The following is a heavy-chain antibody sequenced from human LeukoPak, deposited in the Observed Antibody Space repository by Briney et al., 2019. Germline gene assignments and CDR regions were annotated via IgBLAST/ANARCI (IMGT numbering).Heavy chain of an antibody. Sequence: EGSLSLSCAASGFTFSNYGMQWVRQVPGRGLEGVAAIWFDGIRKYYADSVKGRLTISRDNSKNTLYLQMNSLRAEDTAVYYCARDLEDSSPFGAFDMWGQGTMVTVSS. CDR3: ARDLEDSSPFGAFDM. CDR2: IWFDGIRK. CDR1: GFTFSNYG. D-gene: IGHD3-22*01. V-gene: IGHV3-33*01. J-gene: IGHJ3*02.